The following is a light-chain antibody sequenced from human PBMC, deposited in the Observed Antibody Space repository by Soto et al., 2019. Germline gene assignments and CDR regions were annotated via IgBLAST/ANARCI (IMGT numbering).Light chain of an antibody. CDR1: QSISSY. CDR3: QQSYSTPT. J-gene: IGKJ2*01. Sequence: DIQMTQSPSSLSASVGDRVTITCRASQSISSYLNWYQQKPGKAPKLLIYAASSLQSGVPSRFSXXXSXXXXXXXXXXXXPEDFXXXXXQQSYSTPTFGQGTKLEIK. CDR2: AAS. V-gene: IGKV1-39*01.